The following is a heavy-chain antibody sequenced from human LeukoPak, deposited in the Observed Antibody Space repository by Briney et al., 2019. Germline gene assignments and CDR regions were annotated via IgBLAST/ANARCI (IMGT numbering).Heavy chain of an antibody. CDR1: GFTFSSYA. CDR3: AKDQGATQYYFDY. D-gene: IGHD1-26*01. J-gene: IGHJ4*02. V-gene: IGHV3-23*01. Sequence: PGGSPRLSCAASGFTFSSYAMSWVRQAPGKGLEWVSAISGSGGSTYYADSVKGRFTISRDNSKNTLYLQMNSLRAEDTAVYYCAKDQGATQYYFDYWGQGTLVTVSS. CDR2: ISGSGGST.